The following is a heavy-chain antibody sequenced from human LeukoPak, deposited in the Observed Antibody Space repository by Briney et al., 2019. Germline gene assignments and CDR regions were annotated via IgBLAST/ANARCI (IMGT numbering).Heavy chain of an antibody. D-gene: IGHD4-23*01. J-gene: IGHJ3*02. CDR1: GFTFSSYA. V-gene: IGHV3-30*14. CDR2: ISYDGSNK. Sequence: GGSLRLSCAASGFTFSSYAMHWVRQAPGKGLEWVAVISYDGSNKYYADSVKGRFTISRDDSKNTLYLQMNSLRAEDTAVYYCAEGTTVEAFDIWGQGTMVTVSS. CDR3: AEGTTVEAFDI.